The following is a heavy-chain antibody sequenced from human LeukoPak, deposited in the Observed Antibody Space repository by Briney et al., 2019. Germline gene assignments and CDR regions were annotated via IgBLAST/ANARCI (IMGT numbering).Heavy chain of an antibody. J-gene: IGHJ6*03. Sequence: SVKVSCKASGGTLSSYAISWVRQAPGQGLEWMGGIIPIFGTANYAQKFQGRVTITADESTSTAYMELSSLRSEDTAVYYCARDKYCSSTSCPYYYYYYMDVWGKGTTVTVSS. D-gene: IGHD2-2*01. V-gene: IGHV1-69*13. CDR2: IIPIFGTA. CDR3: ARDKYCSSTSCPYYYYYYMDV. CDR1: GGTLSSYA.